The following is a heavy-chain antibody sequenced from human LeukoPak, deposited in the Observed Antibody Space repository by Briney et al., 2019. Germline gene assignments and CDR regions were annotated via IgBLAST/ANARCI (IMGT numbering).Heavy chain of an antibody. D-gene: IGHD1-26*01. J-gene: IGHJ5*02. CDR2: IYYSGST. V-gene: IGHV4-59*01. CDR3: ARDRELAALDP. Sequence: SETLSLTCTVSGGSISSYYWSWIRQPPGKGLEWIGYIYYSGSTNYNPSLKSRVTISVDTSKNQFSLKLSSVTAADTAVYYCARDRELAALDPWGQGTLVIVSS. CDR1: GGSISSYY.